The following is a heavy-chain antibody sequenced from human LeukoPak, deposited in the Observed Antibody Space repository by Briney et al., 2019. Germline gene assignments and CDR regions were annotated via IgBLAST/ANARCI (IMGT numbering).Heavy chain of an antibody. Sequence: GRSLRLSCAASGFTFSSYAMHWVRQAPGKGLEWVAVISYDGSNKYYADSVKGRFTISRDNSKNTLYLQMNSLRSEDTAVYYCATELRVPAWGAFDIWGQGTMVTVSS. CDR3: ATELRVPAWGAFDI. V-gene: IGHV3-30*04. D-gene: IGHD2-2*01. J-gene: IGHJ3*02. CDR1: GFTFSSYA. CDR2: ISYDGSNK.